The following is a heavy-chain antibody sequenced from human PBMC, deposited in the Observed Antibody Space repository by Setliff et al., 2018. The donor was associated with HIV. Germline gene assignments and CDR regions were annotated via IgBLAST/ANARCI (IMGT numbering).Heavy chain of an antibody. V-gene: IGHV1-2*06. Sequence: GASVKVSCKASGYKFTGHYVHWVRQAPGQGLQWMGRINPDNSLTTYAEYFEGRVTLTRDTSTNTAYMELRRLRSDDTAIYFCARNKIGWDTYSVVNYFDPWGQGTLVTVS. D-gene: IGHD2-21*01. J-gene: IGHJ5*02. CDR2: INPDNSLT. CDR3: ARNKIGWDTYSVVNYFDP. CDR1: GYKFTGHY.